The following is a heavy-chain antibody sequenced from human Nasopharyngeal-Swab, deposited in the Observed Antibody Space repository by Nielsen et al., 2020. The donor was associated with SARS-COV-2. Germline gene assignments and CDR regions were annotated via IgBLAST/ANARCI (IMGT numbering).Heavy chain of an antibody. Sequence: ASVKVSCKASGYTFTSYGISWVRQAPGQGLEWMGWISAYNGNTNYAQKLQGRVTMTTDTSTSTAYMELRSLRSDDTAVYYCARDTDVGDCSGGSCYSSWFDPWGQGTLVTVSS. D-gene: IGHD2-15*01. V-gene: IGHV1-18*01. CDR1: GYTFTSYG. CDR2: ISAYNGNT. J-gene: IGHJ5*02. CDR3: ARDTDVGDCSGGSCYSSWFDP.